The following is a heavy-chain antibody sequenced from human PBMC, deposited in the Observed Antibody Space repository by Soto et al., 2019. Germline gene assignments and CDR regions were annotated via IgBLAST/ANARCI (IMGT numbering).Heavy chain of an antibody. J-gene: IGHJ4*02. V-gene: IGHV4-30-2*01. Sequence: QLQLQESGSGLVKPSQTLSLTCAVSGGSISSGGYSWGWIRQPPVKGLQRIGCIYHSGRTYNNPALKSRVTISVDRSENQFSLKLSSVTAADTAVYYGARGPDYWGQGTLVTVSS. CDR1: GGSISSGGYS. CDR3: ARGPDY. CDR2: IYHSGRT.